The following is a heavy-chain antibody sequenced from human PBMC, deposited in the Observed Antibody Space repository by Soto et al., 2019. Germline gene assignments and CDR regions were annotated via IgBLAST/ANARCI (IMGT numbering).Heavy chain of an antibody. CDR1: GCTVSSIY. V-gene: IGHV3-53*01. D-gene: IGHD6-13*01. CDR2: IYSGGST. J-gene: IGHJ4*02. Sequence: GRSLRLCCAASGCTVSSIYMSRISQAPGKGLEWVSVIYSGGSTYYADSVKGRFTISRDNSKNTLYLQMNSLRAEDTAVYYCARENSSSWYLNFDYWGQGTLVTVSS. CDR3: ARENSSSWYLNFDY.